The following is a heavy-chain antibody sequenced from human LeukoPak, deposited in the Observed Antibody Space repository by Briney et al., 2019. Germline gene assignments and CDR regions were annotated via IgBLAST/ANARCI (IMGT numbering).Heavy chain of an antibody. CDR2: ISESGGST. D-gene: IGHD3-10*01. CDR1: GFTFSTSA. Sequence: GGSLRLSCVVSGFTFSTSAMSWVRQAPGKGLEWVSGISESGGSTYYADSVKGRFTSSRDNSKNTLYLQMNNPRAEDTAAYYCAKGSFWGQGTLVTVS. J-gene: IGHJ4*02. CDR3: AKGSF. V-gene: IGHV3-23*01.